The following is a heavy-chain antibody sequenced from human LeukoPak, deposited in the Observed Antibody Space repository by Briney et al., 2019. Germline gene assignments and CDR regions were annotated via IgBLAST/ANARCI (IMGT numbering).Heavy chain of an antibody. J-gene: IGHJ6*02. CDR2: VYHSGST. CDR1: GGSISTSSYF. V-gene: IGHV4-39*07. Sequence: SETLSLTCTVSGGSISTSSYFWGWIRQPPGKGLEWIGSVYHSGSTYYNPSLKSRVTISVDRSKNQFSLKLSSVTAADTAVYYCARMYDRPREYYGMDVWGQGTTVTVSS. CDR3: ARMYDRPREYYGMDV. D-gene: IGHD3-3*01.